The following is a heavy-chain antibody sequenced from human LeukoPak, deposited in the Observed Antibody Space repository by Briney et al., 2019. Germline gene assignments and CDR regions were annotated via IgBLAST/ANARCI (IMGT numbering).Heavy chain of an antibody. CDR1: GSSFVNYG. Sequence: PGKSLRLSCAVSGSSFVNYGMNWVRQAPGKGLEWVAVIWYDGSNKDYADSVKGRFTISRDNAKNSLYLQMNGLRAEDTAVYYCARDSGNYYDSSGFYYMDVWGKGTTVTVSS. J-gene: IGHJ6*03. CDR3: ARDSGNYYDSSGFYYMDV. V-gene: IGHV3-33*01. D-gene: IGHD3-22*01. CDR2: IWYDGSNK.